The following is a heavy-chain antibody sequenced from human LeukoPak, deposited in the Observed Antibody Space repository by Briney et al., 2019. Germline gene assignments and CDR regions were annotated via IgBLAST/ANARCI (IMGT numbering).Heavy chain of an antibody. CDR3: ARDRPSYGDFRIFDY. Sequence: GASVKVSCKASGYTFTSYGISWVRQAPGQGLEWMGWISAYNGNTDYAQKLQGRVTMTTDTSTSTAYMELRSLRSDDTAVYYCARDRPSYGDFRIFDYWGQGTLVTVSS. J-gene: IGHJ4*02. V-gene: IGHV1-18*01. D-gene: IGHD4-17*01. CDR2: ISAYNGNT. CDR1: GYTFTSYG.